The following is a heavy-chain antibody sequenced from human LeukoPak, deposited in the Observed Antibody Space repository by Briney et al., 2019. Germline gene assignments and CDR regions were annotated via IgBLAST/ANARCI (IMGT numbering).Heavy chain of an antibody. CDR1: GGTFTNYA. D-gene: IGHD4-17*01. J-gene: IGHJ6*02. CDR3: AEDSSMVTTRAPYYYYYLDV. CDR2: IIPLLGTP. Sequence: ASVKVSCMATGGTFTNYAISWVRQAPGQGLKWMGGIIPLLGTPNYAQKFQGRVTITADDSTITAYMELTSLRSEDTTVYYCAEDSSMVTTRAPYYYYYLDVWGQGTTVTVSS. V-gene: IGHV1-69*13.